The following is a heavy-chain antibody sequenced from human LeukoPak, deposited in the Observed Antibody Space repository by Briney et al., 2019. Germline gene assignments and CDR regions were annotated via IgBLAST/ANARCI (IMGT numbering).Heavy chain of an antibody. J-gene: IGHJ4*01. Sequence: SETLSLTCAVSGYSIISGYDWGWIRQPPGKGLEWIGSIYHSGSTYYNPSLKSRVTISVDTSKNQFSLKLSSVTAADTAVYYCARLDLRTSSWQLRQHYFECRGQGTLVTVSS. CDR3: ARLDLRTSSWQLRQHYFEC. CDR2: IYHSGST. D-gene: IGHD6-13*01. CDR1: GYSIISGYD. V-gene: IGHV4-38-2*01.